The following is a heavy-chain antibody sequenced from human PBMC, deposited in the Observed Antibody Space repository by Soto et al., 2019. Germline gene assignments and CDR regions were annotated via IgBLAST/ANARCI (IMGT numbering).Heavy chain of an antibody. V-gene: IGHV3-30-3*01. CDR2: ISYDGSNK. D-gene: IGHD4-17*01. J-gene: IGHJ6*02. CDR3: ASDYGGNPRGFGGGYGMDV. Sequence: GGSLRLSCAASGFTFSSYAMHWVRQAPGKGLEWVAVISYDGSNKYYADSVKGRFTISRDNSKNTLYLQMNSLRAEDTAVYYCASDYGGNPRGFGGGYGMDVWGQGTTVTVSS. CDR1: GFTFSSYA.